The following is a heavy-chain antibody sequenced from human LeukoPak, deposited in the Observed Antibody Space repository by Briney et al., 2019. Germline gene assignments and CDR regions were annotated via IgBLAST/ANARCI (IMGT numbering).Heavy chain of an antibody. D-gene: IGHD3-9*01. J-gene: IGHJ5*02. Sequence: ASETLSLTCAVSGGSISSGGYSWSWIRQPPGKGLEWIGYIYYSGSTYYNPSLKSRVTISVDTSKNQFSLKLSSVTAADTAVYYCARVPYYDILTGRGGFDPWGQGTLVTVSS. CDR2: IYYSGST. V-gene: IGHV4-30-4*07. CDR1: GGSISSGGYS. CDR3: ARVPYYDILTGRGGFDP.